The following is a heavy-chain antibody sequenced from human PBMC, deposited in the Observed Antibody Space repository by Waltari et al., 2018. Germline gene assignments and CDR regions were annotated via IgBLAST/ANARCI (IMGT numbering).Heavy chain of an antibody. CDR3: AGWVTYTSDWHGSLAP. CDR1: GSMFSSYE. Sequence: EVQLVESGGGLVQPGGYLRLSCAAPGSMFSSYEMNWVSQARGKGLEWISWINRNGDTMYYADSVRGRFTISRDNARNSLFLQMNSLRAEDTAVYYCAGWVTYTSDWHGSLAPWGQGTLVTVSS. J-gene: IGHJ5*02. D-gene: IGHD6-19*01. CDR2: INRNGDTM. V-gene: IGHV3-48*03.